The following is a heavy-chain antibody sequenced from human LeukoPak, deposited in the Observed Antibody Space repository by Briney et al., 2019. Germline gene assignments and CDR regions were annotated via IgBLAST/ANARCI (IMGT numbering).Heavy chain of an antibody. CDR2: IYYSGST. V-gene: IGHV4-31*03. CDR3: ARAGIAVAGDWYFDL. CDR1: GGSISSGGYY. Sequence: SETLSLTCTVSGGSISSGGYYWSWIRQHPGNGLEWIGYIYYSGSTYYNPSLKSRVTISVDTSKNQFSLKLSSVTAADTAVYYCARAGIAVAGDWYFDLWGRGTLVTLSS. D-gene: IGHD6-19*01. J-gene: IGHJ2*01.